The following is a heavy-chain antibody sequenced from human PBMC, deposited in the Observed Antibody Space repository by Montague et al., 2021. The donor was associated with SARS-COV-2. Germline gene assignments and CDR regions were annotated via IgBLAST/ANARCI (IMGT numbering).Heavy chain of an antibody. Sequence: YRRLSCAASGFAVSSNYMSWVRQAPGKGLEWVSDIYSGGSTYYADSVKGRFTISRDNSKNTVYLQMNSLRAEDTAVYYCARDTPKQLNYYYGMDVWGQGTTVTVSS. J-gene: IGHJ6*02. D-gene: IGHD6-13*01. CDR3: ARDTPKQLNYYYGMDV. CDR1: GFAVSSNY. V-gene: IGHV3-66*01. CDR2: IYSGGST.